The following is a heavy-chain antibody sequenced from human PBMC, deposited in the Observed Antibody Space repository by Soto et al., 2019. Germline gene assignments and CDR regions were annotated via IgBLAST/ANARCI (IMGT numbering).Heavy chain of an antibody. D-gene: IGHD6-13*01. V-gene: IGHV3-21*01. Sequence: GGSLSLSCAASGFTFSSYSMNWVRQAPGKGLEWVSSISSSSSYIYYADSVKGRFTISRDNAKNSLYLQMNSLRAEDTAVYYCARDIARSYSRDLGAFDIWGQGTMVTVSS. CDR1: GFTFSSYS. J-gene: IGHJ3*02. CDR2: ISSSSSYI. CDR3: ARDIARSYSRDLGAFDI.